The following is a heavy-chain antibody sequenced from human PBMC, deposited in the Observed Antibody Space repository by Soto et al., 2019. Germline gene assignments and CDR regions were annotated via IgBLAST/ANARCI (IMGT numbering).Heavy chain of an antibody. CDR2: ISSSSSYI. Sequence: GGSLRLSCAASGFIFTNYAMNWVRQAPGKGLEWVSSISSSSSYIYYADSVKGRFTISRDNAKNSLYLQMNSLRAEDTAVYYCARVGGGYQLLHAFDIWGQGTMVTVSS. CDR3: ARVGGGYQLLHAFDI. J-gene: IGHJ3*02. D-gene: IGHD2-2*01. V-gene: IGHV3-21*01. CDR1: GFIFTNYA.